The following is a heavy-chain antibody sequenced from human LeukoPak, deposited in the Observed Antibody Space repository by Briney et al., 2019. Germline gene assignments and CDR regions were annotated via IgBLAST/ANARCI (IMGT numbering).Heavy chain of an antibody. CDR3: AKSPYYDFWPFDY. V-gene: IGHV3-30*02. CDR1: GLTFSNYG. D-gene: IGHD3-3*01. CDR2: IRYDDGNTK. J-gene: IGHJ4*02. Sequence: PGGSLRLPCAASGLTFSNYGMHWLRQAPGKGLEWVGTIRYDDGNTKNHADSVKGRFTISRDNSQNTLYLQMNDLRAEDTAVYYCAKSPYYDFWPFDYWGQGTLVTVSS.